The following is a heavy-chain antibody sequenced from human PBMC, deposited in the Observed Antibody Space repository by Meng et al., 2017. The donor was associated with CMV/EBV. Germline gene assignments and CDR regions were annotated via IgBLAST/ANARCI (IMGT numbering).Heavy chain of an antibody. J-gene: IGHJ5*02. Sequence: SYAMHVVRQAPGKGLEWVAVLSYDGSNKYYADSVKGRFTISRDNSKNTLYLQMNSLRAEDTAVYYCAREGVRGDIVVVPAAISWFDPWGQGTLVTVSS. CDR2: LSYDGSNK. CDR3: AREGVRGDIVVVPAAISWFDP. V-gene: IGHV3-30*04. D-gene: IGHD2-2*02. CDR1: SYA.